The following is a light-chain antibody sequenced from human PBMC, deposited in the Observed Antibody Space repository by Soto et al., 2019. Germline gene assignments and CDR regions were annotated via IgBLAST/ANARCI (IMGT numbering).Light chain of an antibody. CDR1: QSIRSL. J-gene: IGKJ1*01. CDR3: QQYTNTNNPWM. V-gene: IGKV1-5*01. Sequence: DIQMTQSPSTLSASVVDRVTITCLASQSIRSLLAWYQQKPGKAPKVLIYDASSLGSGVPSRFSGSGSGTEFTLTISSLQPDDFATYYCQQYTNTNNPWMFGQGTKVDIK. CDR2: DAS.